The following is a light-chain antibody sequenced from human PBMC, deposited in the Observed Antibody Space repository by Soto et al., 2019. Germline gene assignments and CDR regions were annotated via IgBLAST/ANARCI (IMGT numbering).Light chain of an antibody. CDR3: QQYYSYPLT. V-gene: IGKV1-8*01. J-gene: IGKJ3*01. CDR2: AAS. CDR1: QGISSY. Sequence: AIRMTQSPSSLSASTGDRVTITCRASQGISSYLAWYQQKPGKAPKLLIYAASTLQSGVPSRFSSSGSGTDFTLTISCLQSEDFATYYCQQYYSYPLTFCPGTKVDI.